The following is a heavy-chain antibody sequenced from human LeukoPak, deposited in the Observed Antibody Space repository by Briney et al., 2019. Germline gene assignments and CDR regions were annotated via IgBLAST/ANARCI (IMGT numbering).Heavy chain of an antibody. CDR2: IYYSGST. V-gene: IGHV4-30-4*01. J-gene: IGHJ3*02. Sequence: SETLSLTCTVSGGSISSGAYYWSWIRQPPGKGLEWIGYIYYSGSTYYNPSLKSRVTISVDTSKNQFSLKLSSVTAADTAVYYCARAHGSDAFDIWGQGTMVTVSS. CDR1: GGSISSGAYY. CDR3: ARAHGSDAFDI.